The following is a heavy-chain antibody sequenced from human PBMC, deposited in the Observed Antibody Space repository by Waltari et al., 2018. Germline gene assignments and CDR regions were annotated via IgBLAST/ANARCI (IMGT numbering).Heavy chain of an antibody. CDR3: ARRHYAGPSYYSMDV. D-gene: IGHD4-17*01. CDR1: GFICGGVC. J-gene: IGHJ6*02. Sequence: QEHLVGSGGGLVNPGGSLRLPCAGSGFICGGVCTSRVRPAPGKGLEWSAYISSSGGTQTYADSLRCLFTITRDDANNSVFLTMNSLRAEDTAVYYCARRHYAGPSYYSMDVWGQGTSVTVSS. V-gene: IGHV3-11*01. CDR2: ISSSGGTQ.